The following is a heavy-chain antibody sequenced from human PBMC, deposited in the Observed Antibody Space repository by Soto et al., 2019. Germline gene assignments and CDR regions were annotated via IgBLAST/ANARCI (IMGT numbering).Heavy chain of an antibody. V-gene: IGHV4-59*01. Sequence: SETLSLTCTVSGGSISSYYWSWIRQPPGKGLEWIGYIYYSGSTNYNPSLKSRVTISVDTSKNQFSLKLSSVTAADTAVYYCARSKGDYYYYYYMDVWGKGTTVTVSS. CDR2: IYYSGST. CDR1: GGSISSYY. J-gene: IGHJ6*03. CDR3: ARSKGDYYYYYYMDV.